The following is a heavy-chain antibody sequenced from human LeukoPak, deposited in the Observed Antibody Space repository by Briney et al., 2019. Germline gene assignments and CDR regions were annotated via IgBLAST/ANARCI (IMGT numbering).Heavy chain of an antibody. CDR1: GFTFSIYA. Sequence: GGSLRLSCAASGFTFSIYAMSWVRQAPRKGLQWVSSITSRGESTWYVDSVKGRFTITRDNSENTLYLQMHSLRAEDTAVYYCARDRPNYYGGDGHYYRRDGDYWGRGTLVSVSS. CDR2: ITSRGEST. V-gene: IGHV3-23*01. D-gene: IGHD3-10*01. CDR3: ARDRPNYYGGDGHYYRRDGDY. J-gene: IGHJ4*02.